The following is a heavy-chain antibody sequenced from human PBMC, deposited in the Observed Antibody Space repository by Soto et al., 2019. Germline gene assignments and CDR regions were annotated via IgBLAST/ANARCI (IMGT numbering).Heavy chain of an antibody. CDR3: ARGAMANFDY. CDR1: GYPFTSYG. CDR2: FIAMLGTP. D-gene: IGHD5-18*01. J-gene: IGHJ4*02. V-gene: IGHV1-69*13. Sequence: SVKVSCKASGYPFTSYGISWVRQAPGQGLEWMGGFIAMLGTPTYAKKVQGRATITADESLTSSYLELRSLRSEDTAVYFCARGAMANFDYWGQGTVVTVSS.